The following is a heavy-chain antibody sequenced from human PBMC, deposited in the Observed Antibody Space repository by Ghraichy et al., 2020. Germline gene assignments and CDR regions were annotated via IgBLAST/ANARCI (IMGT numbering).Heavy chain of an antibody. J-gene: IGHJ4*02. CDR1: GFTFSSYG. V-gene: IGHV3-33*01. CDR2: IWSDGSNK. Sequence: GESLNISCAASGFTFSSYGMHWVRQAPGEGLEWVAVIWSDGSNKYYADSVKGRFTISRDNSKNTLYLQMNSLRTEDTAVYYCARDWGFGAIFGVFDNWGQGTLVTVSS. CDR3: ARDWGFGAIFGVFDN. D-gene: IGHD3-3*01.